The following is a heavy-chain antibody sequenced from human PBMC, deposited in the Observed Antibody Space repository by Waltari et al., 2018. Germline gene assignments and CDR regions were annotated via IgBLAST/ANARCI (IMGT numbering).Heavy chain of an antibody. CDR3: ARTGALYGSGSYSSYFDY. CDR2: INAGNGNT. J-gene: IGHJ4*02. D-gene: IGHD3-10*01. CDR1: GYTFTSSA. Sequence: QVHLVQAGAEVKKPGASVKASCKSCGYTFTSSAMHWVRQAPGRRLEWMGWINAGNGNTKYSQKFQGRVTITRDTSASTAYMELSSLRSEDTAVYYCARTGALYGSGSYSSYFDYWGQGTLVTVSS. V-gene: IGHV1-3*01.